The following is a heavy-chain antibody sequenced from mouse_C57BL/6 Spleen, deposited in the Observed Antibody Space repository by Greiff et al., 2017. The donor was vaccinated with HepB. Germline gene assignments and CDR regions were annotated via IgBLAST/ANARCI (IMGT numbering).Heavy chain of an antibody. Sequence: EVKLMESGGGLVKPGGSLKLSCAASGFTFSSYAMSWVRQTPEKRLEWVATISDGGSYTYYPDNVKGRFTISRDNAKNNLYLQMSHLKSEDTAMYYCARESHDGYYYAMDYWGQGTSVTVSS. D-gene: IGHD2-3*01. CDR3: ARESHDGYYYAMDY. J-gene: IGHJ4*01. CDR2: ISDGGSYT. CDR1: GFTFSSYA. V-gene: IGHV5-4*01.